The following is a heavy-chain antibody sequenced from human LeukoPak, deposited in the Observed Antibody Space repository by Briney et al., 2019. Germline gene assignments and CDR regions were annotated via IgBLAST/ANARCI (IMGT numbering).Heavy chain of an antibody. CDR1: GGSISSSSYY. CDR2: IYYSGST. Sequence: SETLSLTCTVSGGSISSSSYYWGWIRQPPGKGLEWIGSIYYSGSTYCNPSLKSRVTISVDTSKNQFSLKLSSVTAADTAVYYCARLSESLSYWGQGTLVTVSS. CDR3: ARLSESLSY. J-gene: IGHJ4*02. V-gene: IGHV4-39*07.